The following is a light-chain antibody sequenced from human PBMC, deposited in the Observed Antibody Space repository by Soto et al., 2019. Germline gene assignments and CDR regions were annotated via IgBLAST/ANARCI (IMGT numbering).Light chain of an antibody. Sequence: EIVMTQSPATLSVSPGERATLSCRASQSVGSNLAWYQQKPGQAPRLFIYGASTRAIGIPARFGGSWSGTDFTLTISSLQSEDFAVYYCQQYYSWPYTFGQGTKVDIK. V-gene: IGKV3-15*01. CDR3: QQYYSWPYT. CDR2: GAS. CDR1: QSVGSN. J-gene: IGKJ2*01.